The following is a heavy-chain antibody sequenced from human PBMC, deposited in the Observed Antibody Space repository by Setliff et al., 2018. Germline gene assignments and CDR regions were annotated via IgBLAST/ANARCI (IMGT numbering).Heavy chain of an antibody. V-gene: IGHV3-7*01. D-gene: IGHD3-22*01. Sequence: PGGSLRLSCAASGFTFSNYWMSWVRQAPGKGLEWVANIKQDGSEKYYVDSVKGRFTTSRDNAKNSLSLQMNSLRAEDTAVYYCAGGDYYDSSGYFTDAFDIWGQGTMVTVSS. CDR3: AGGDYYDSSGYFTDAFDI. CDR2: IKQDGSEK. CDR1: GFTFSNYW. J-gene: IGHJ3*02.